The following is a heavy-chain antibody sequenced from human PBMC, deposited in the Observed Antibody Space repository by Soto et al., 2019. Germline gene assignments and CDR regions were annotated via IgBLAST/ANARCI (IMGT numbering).Heavy chain of an antibody. CDR3: ARGSIRVRAVAGSIGNY. J-gene: IGHJ4*02. CDR2: INHSGST. V-gene: IGHV4-34*01. Sequence: QVQLQQWGAGLLKPSETLSLTCAVYGGSFSGYYWSWIRQPPGKGLEWIGEINHSGSTNYNPSLKSRATIPEDTPKNQFSLKLSSVTAADTAVYYCARGSIRVRAVAGSIGNYWGQGTLVTVSS. D-gene: IGHD6-19*01. CDR1: GGSFSGYY.